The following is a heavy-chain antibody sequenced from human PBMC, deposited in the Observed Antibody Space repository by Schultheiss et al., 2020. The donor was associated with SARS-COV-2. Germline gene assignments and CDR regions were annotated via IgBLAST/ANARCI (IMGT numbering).Heavy chain of an antibody. CDR1: GFTFSSYA. D-gene: IGHD6-13*01. J-gene: IGHJ6*03. Sequence: GESLKISCAASGFTFSSYAMSWVRQAPGKGLEWVSAISGSGGSTYYADSVKGRFTISRDNSKNTLYLQMNSLRAEDTAVYYCAKRSSSWLNYYYYYMDVWGQGTTVTVSS. V-gene: IGHV3-23*01. CDR2: ISGSGGST. CDR3: AKRSSSWLNYYYYYMDV.